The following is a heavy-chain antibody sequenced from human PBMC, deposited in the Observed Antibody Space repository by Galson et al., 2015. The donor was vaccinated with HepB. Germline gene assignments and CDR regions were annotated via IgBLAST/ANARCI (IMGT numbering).Heavy chain of an antibody. V-gene: IGHV3-30*03. J-gene: IGHJ4*02. CDR2: ISSDGDNK. CDR1: GFTFNNYG. D-gene: IGHD6-19*01. CDR3: ARDYYTSGYYDWGFDF. Sequence: SLRLSCAASGFTFNNYGIHWVRQAPGKGLEWIALISSDGDNKYYADSVKGRFTIARDNSKNTLYLQMNSLTTDDTAIYYCARDYYTSGYYDWGFDFWGQGTLLTVSS.